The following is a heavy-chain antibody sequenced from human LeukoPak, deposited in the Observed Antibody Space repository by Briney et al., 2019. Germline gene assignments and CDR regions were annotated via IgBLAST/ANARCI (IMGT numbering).Heavy chain of an antibody. D-gene: IGHD6-6*01. CDR1: GYTFTSYY. J-gene: IGHJ4*02. CDR2: INPSGGST. V-gene: IGHV1-46*01. CDR3: ARDLSFSSSSSGSYFDY. Sequence: GASVKVSCKASGYTFTSYYMHWVRQAPGQGLEWMGIINPSGGSTSYAQKFQGRVTMTRDMSTSTVYMELSSLRSEDTAMYYCARDLSFSSSSSGSYFDYWGQGTLVTVSS.